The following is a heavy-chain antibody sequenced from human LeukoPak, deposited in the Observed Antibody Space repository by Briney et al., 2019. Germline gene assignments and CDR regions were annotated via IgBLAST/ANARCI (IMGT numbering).Heavy chain of an antibody. CDR2: ISYDGSNK. Sequence: GGSLRLSCAASGFTFSSYGMHWVRQAPGKGLEWVAVISYDGSNKYYADSVKGRFTISRDNSKNTLYLQMNSLRAEDTAVYYCAKGGRITIFGVVIHPPHHFDYWGQGTLVTVSS. CDR1: GFTFSSYG. D-gene: IGHD3-3*01. CDR3: AKGGRITIFGVVIHPPHHFDY. V-gene: IGHV3-30*18. J-gene: IGHJ4*02.